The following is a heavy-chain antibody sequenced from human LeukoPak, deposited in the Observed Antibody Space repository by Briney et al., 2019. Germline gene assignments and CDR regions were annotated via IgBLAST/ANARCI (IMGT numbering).Heavy chain of an antibody. D-gene: IGHD5-18*01. V-gene: IGHV3-30-3*01. J-gene: IGHJ4*02. CDR3: AREDTAMVYDY. Sequence: PGGSLRLSCAASGFTFSSYAMHWVRQAPGKGLEWVAVISYDGSNKYYADSVKGRFTISRDNSKNTLYLQMNSLRAEDTAVYNCAREDTAMVYDYWGQGTLVTVSS. CDR2: ISYDGSNK. CDR1: GFTFSSYA.